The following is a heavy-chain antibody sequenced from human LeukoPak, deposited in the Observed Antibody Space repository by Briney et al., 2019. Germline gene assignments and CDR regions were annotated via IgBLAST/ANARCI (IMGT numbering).Heavy chain of an antibody. Sequence: SETLSLTCTVSGGSVSSGDYYWNWIRQPAGKGLEWIGRIYSSGSTNYNPSLKSRVTMSIDTSKNQFSLNLTSVTAADTAVYYCARDIGRMVYWGQGTLVTVSS. D-gene: IGHD2-8*01. J-gene: IGHJ4*02. V-gene: IGHV4-61*02. CDR1: GGSVSSGDYY. CDR3: ARDIGRMVY. CDR2: IYSSGST.